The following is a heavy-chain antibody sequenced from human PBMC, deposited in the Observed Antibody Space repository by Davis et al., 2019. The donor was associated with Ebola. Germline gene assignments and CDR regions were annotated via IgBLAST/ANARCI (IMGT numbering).Heavy chain of an antibody. V-gene: IGHV4-61*08. CDR2: IYYSGST. Sequence: PSETLSLTCTVSACSISSGDYYWSWIRQPPGKGLEWIGYIYYSGSTNYNPSLKSRVTISVDTSKNQFSLKLSSVTAADTAVYYCARESRFGELSLGYWGQGTLVTVSS. CDR3: ARESRFGELSLGY. J-gene: IGHJ4*02. CDR1: ACSISSGDYY. D-gene: IGHD3-10*02.